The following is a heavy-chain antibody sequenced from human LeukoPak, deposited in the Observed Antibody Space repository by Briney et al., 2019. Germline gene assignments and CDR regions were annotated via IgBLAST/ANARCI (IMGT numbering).Heavy chain of an antibody. CDR1: GFTFDDYA. V-gene: IGHV3-9*03. CDR3: AKGRWLSSHFDY. CDR2: ISWNSGSI. D-gene: IGHD6-19*01. J-gene: IGHJ4*02. Sequence: GRSLRLSCAASGFTFDDYAMHWVRQAPGKGLEWVSGISWNSGSIGYADSVKGRFTFSRDNAKNSLYLQMNSLRAEDMALYYCAKGRWLSSHFDYWGQGTLVTVSS.